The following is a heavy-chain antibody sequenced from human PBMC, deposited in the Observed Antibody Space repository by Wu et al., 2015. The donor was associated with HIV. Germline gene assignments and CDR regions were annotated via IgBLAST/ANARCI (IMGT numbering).Heavy chain of an antibody. V-gene: IGHV1-2*02. D-gene: IGHD6-13*01. CDR3: ARDENIAAAVPFDY. CDR2: INPNSGGT. CDR1: GYTFTNFG. Sequence: QVQLVQSGAEVKKPGASVKVSCKTSGYTFTNFGISWVRQAPGQGLAWMGWINPNSGGTNYAQKFQGRVTMTRDTSISTAYMELSRLRSDDTAVYYCARDENIAAAVPFDYWGQGTLVTVSS. J-gene: IGHJ4*02.